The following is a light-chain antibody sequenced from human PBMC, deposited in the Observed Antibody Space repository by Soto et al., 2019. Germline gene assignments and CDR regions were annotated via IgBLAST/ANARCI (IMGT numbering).Light chain of an antibody. Sequence: EIVLTQSPGTMSLSPGERATLSFRVSQSVSSSYLAWYQQKPGQAPRLLIYDASSRATGIPDRFSGGGSGTDFTLTISRLEPEDFAVYYCQQFSSYPLTFGGGTKVDIK. CDR2: DAS. J-gene: IGKJ4*01. V-gene: IGKV3-20*01. CDR1: QSVSSSY. CDR3: QQFSSYPLT.